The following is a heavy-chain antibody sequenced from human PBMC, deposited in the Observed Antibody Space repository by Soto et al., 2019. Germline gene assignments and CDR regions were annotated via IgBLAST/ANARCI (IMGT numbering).Heavy chain of an antibody. D-gene: IGHD4-17*01. CDR2: INPNSGGT. CDR3: ARDFNYGGNSAAFEI. CDR1: GYTFTGYY. J-gene: IGHJ3*02. V-gene: IGHV1-2*04. Sequence: ASVKVSCKASGYTFTGYYMHWVRQAPGQGLEWMGWINPNSGGTNYAQKFQGWVTTTRDTSISTAYMELSRLRSDDTAVYYCARDFNYGGNSAAFEIWGQGTMVTVSS.